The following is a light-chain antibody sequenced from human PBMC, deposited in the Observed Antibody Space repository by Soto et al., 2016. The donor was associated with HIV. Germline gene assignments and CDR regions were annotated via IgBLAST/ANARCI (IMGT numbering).Light chain of an antibody. J-gene: IGKJ4*01. CDR2: AAI. CDR1: QDIFNY. V-gene: IGKV1-27*01. CDR3: QKYNNDVT. Sequence: DIQLTQSPSSLSASIGDTVSITCRASQDIFNYLAWYQQKPGEVPKLLIFAAISLHSGVPSRFSGRGSGTQFTLTISSPQPEDIGTYYCQKYNNDVTFGGGTKVE.